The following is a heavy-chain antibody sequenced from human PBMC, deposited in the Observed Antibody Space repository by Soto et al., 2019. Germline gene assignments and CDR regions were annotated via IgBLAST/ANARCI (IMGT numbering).Heavy chain of an antibody. D-gene: IGHD3-22*01. Sequence: GGDLRLSWAASGVTFRTYAKNWVRQAPGKGLEGASSISSSSSYIYYADSVKGRLTISRDNAKNSLYLQMNSLRAEDTAVYYCARALYYYDSSGYYGPWGQGP. CDR2: ISSSSSYI. CDR3: ARALYYYDSSGYYGP. V-gene: IGHV3-21*01. CDR1: GVTFRTYA. J-gene: IGHJ5*02.